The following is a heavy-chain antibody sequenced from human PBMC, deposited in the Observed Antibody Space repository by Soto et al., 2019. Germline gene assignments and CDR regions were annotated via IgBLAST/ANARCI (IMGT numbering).Heavy chain of an antibody. CDR3: GRDEVRNGVGV. V-gene: IGHV3-7*01. CDR1: GFTFSNFW. J-gene: IGHJ6*02. CDR2: IKGDGSGK. Sequence: EVRLVESGGGLVQPGGSLRLSCVASGFTFSNFWMSWVRQAPGKGLEWVANIKGDGSGKRYLDSVKGRLTISRDNAKNLVYLEMNSLRVEDTALYYCGRDEVRNGVGVWGQGTTVTVSS.